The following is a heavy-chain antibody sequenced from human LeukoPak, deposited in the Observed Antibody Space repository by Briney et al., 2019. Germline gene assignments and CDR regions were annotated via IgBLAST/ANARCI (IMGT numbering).Heavy chain of an antibody. D-gene: IGHD3-10*01. Sequence: GESLKISCQGSGYSFTSYWIGWVRQLPGKGLEWMGIIYPGDSDTRYSPSFQGQVTISADKSISTAYLQWSSLKASDTAMYYCARQGWFGELSSWFGVPIRDNWFDPWGQGTLVTVSS. V-gene: IGHV5-51*01. J-gene: IGHJ5*02. CDR3: ARQGWFGELSSWFGVPIRDNWFDP. CDR1: GYSFTSYW. CDR2: IYPGDSDT.